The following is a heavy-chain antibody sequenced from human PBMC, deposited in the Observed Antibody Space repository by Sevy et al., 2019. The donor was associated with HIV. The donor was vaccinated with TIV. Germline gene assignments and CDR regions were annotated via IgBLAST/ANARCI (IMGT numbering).Heavy chain of an antibody. CDR1: GYTFSIYG. CDR3: ARDSYGVTTDY. D-gene: IGHD4-17*01. Sequence: ASVKVSCKASGYTFSIYGIIWVRQAPGQGLEWMGWISAHDGNKHLAQNLQGRVTMTTDTSTSTAYMELRSLRSDDTAIYYCARDSYGVTTDYWGQGTLVTVSS. CDR2: ISAHDGNK. J-gene: IGHJ4*02. V-gene: IGHV1-18*01.